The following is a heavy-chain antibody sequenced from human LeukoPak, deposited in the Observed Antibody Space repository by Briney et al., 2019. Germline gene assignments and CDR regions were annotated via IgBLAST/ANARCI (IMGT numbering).Heavy chain of an antibody. CDR2: INHSGST. V-gene: IGHV4-34*01. CDR3: ARGYIAVAGPHRVPFDL. CDR1: GGSFSGYY. D-gene: IGHD6-19*01. J-gene: IGHJ2*01. Sequence: PSETLSLTCAVYGGSFSGYYCSWIRQPPGKGLEWIGEINHSGSTNYNPSLKSRVTISVDTSKNQFSLKLSPVTAADTAVYYCARGYIAVAGPHRVPFDLWGRGTLVTVSS.